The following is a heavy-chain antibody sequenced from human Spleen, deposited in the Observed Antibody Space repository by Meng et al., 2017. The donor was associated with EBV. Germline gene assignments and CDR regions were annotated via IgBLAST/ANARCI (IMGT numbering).Heavy chain of an antibody. CDR3: ARDPLIYGDYTDY. V-gene: IGHV4-39*07. J-gene: IGHJ4*02. CDR2: IFYTGIT. D-gene: IGHD4-17*01. CDR1: GASIGSTDYY. Sequence: QPPAARPGLVKHSEASSLPFTVSGASIGSTDYYWGWIRQPPGKGLEWIGSIFYTGITHYNPSLKSRVTISVDTSRNQFSLRLTSVTAADTAVYYCARDPLIYGDYTDYWGQGTLVTVSS.